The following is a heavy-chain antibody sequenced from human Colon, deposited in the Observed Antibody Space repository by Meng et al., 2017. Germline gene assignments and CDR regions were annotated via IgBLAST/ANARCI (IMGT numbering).Heavy chain of an antibody. Sequence: QLPCQSWGPGLVSPWGILSLTCAVSGHSVRGNHCVSWVRQPPGRGLAWIGEIYHSGTTNYNPSLQNRLSLTVDKSKNHFSLTLHSVTAADTAVYYCARVIYASGNMAHLDCWGQGTLVTVSS. D-gene: IGHD3-10*01. CDR3: ARVIYASGNMAHLDC. J-gene: IGHJ4*02. V-gene: IGHV4-4*02. CDR1: GHSVRGNHC. CDR2: IYHSGTT.